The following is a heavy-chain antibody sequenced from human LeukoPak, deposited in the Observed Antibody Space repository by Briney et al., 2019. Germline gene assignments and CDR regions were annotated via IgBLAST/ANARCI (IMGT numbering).Heavy chain of an antibody. D-gene: IGHD6-6*01. CDR2: IIPIFGTA. CDR1: GGTFSSYA. CDR3: ARGAIAALFDY. V-gene: IGHV1-69*13. Sequence: GASVKVSCTASGGTFSSYAISWVRQAPGQGLEWIGGIIPIFGTANYAQKFQGRVTITADESTSTAYMELSSLRSEDTAVYYCARGAIAALFDYWGQGTLVTVSS. J-gene: IGHJ4*02.